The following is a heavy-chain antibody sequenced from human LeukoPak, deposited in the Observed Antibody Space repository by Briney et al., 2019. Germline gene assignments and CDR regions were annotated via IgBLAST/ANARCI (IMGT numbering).Heavy chain of an antibody. D-gene: IGHD1-26*01. CDR1: GYTFTSYG. V-gene: IGHV1-18*01. Sequence: ASVKVSCKASGYTFTSYGISWVRQAPGQGLEWMGWISAYNGNTNYAQKLQGRVTVTTDTSTSTAYMELRSLRSDDTAVYYCARELVGATTRGYFDYWGQGTLVTVSS. CDR3: ARELVGATTRGYFDY. CDR2: ISAYNGNT. J-gene: IGHJ4*02.